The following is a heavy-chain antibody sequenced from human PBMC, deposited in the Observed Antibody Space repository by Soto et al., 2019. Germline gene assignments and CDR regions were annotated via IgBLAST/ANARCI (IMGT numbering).Heavy chain of an antibody. J-gene: IGHJ4*02. CDR2: INAGNGNT. V-gene: IGHV1-3*01. D-gene: IGHD2-15*01. CDR3: ARDEGWDLPTQGLDY. Sequence: QVQLVQSGAEVKKPGASVKVSCKASGYTFTSYAMHWVRQAPGQRLEWMGWINAGNGNTKYSQKFQGRVTITRDTSASTAYMELSSLRSEDTAVYYCARDEGWDLPTQGLDYWGQGTLVTVSS. CDR1: GYTFTSYA.